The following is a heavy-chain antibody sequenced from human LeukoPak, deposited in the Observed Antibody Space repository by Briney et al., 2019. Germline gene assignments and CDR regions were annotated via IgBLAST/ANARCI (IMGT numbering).Heavy chain of an antibody. V-gene: IGHV4-34*01. D-gene: IGHD6-13*01. CDR3: ARVPRRFGYSKIDY. CDR1: GGSFSGYY. Sequence: SETLSLTCAVYGGSFSGYYWSWIRQPPGKGLEWIGEINHSGSTNYNPSLKSRVTISVDTSKNQFSLKLSSVTAADTAVYYCARVPRRFGYSKIDYWGQGTLVTVSS. J-gene: IGHJ4*02. CDR2: INHSGST.